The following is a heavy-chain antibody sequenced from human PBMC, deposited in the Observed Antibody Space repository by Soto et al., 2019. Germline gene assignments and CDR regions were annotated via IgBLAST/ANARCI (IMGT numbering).Heavy chain of an antibody. CDR1: GYTFTSYG. V-gene: IGHV1-18*01. J-gene: IGHJ5*02. Sequence: ASVKVSCKASGYTFTSYGISWVRQAPGQGLEWMGWISAYNGNTNYAQKLQGRVTMTTDTSTSTAYMELRSLRSDDTAVYYCARDGVTNDFWSGYLTYNWFDPWGQGTLVTAPQ. CDR3: ARDGVTNDFWSGYLTYNWFDP. CDR2: ISAYNGNT. D-gene: IGHD3-3*01.